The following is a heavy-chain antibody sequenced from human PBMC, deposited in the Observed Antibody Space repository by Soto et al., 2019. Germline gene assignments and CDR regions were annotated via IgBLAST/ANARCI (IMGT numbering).Heavy chain of an antibody. D-gene: IGHD2-8*01. CDR1: GFTFSSYA. V-gene: IGHV3-23*01. CDR3: AKSPGMYSDFDS. J-gene: IGHJ4*02. Sequence: EVQMLESGGGLVQPGGSLRLSCVASGFTFSSYAMSWVRQAPGKGLDWVSAISGSDGGTYYADAVKGRFTISRDDSKITLYLQMNSLRAEDTAVYYCAKSPGMYSDFDSWGQGTLVTVSS. CDR2: ISGSDGGT.